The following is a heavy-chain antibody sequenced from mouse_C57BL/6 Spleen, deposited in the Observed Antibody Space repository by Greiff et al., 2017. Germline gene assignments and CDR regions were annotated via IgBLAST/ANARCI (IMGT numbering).Heavy chain of an antibody. CDR1: GYSITSGYY. CDR3: AREYPVYFDY. CDR2: ISYDGSN. J-gene: IGHJ2*01. Sequence: EVKLQESGPGLVKPSQSLSLTCSVTGYSITSGYYWNWIRQFPGNKLEWMGYISYDGSNNYNPSLKNRISITRDTSKNQFFLKLNSVTTEDTATYYCAREYPVYFDYWGQGTTLTVSS. D-gene: IGHD5-1*01. V-gene: IGHV3-6*01.